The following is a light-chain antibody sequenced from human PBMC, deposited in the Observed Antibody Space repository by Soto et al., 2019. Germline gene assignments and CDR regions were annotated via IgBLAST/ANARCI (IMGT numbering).Light chain of an antibody. J-gene: IGKJ4*01. CDR3: PQLTSYPST. CDR2: RAS. CDR1: EDIRNY. Sequence: IQLTQGPSAQSGAVRGIVTVTCRASEDIRNYLTLYQQKPGKAPKLLICRASTLYSGVPSRFSVSGSRTELTLTIRGPQPEDFAAYYFPQLTSYPSTFGGGTKVDI. V-gene: IGKV1-9*01.